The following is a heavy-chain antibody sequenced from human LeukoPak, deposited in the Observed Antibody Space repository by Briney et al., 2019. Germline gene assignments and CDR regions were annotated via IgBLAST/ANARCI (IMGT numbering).Heavy chain of an antibody. CDR1: GGSISRYY. CDR2: IYYGGNT. J-gene: IGHJ4*02. D-gene: IGHD6-19*01. V-gene: IGHV4-59*01. CDR3: AGHKQWLVDFDY. Sequence: SETLSLTCTVSGGSISRYYWSWIRQPPGEGLEWIGYIYYGGNTNYNPSLRSRVTISVDTSKNQFSLKLSSVTAVDTAVYYCAGHKQWLVDFDYWGQGTLVTVSS.